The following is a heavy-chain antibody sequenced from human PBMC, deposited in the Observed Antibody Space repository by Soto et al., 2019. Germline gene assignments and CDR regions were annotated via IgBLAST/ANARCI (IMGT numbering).Heavy chain of an antibody. J-gene: IGHJ4*02. CDR3: AKDRVSEHNNGWPQGS. Sequence: ASVKVSCKASGYTFISYAFVWVRQAPGQGLEWMGWISAYNGKTNYAQTFQDRVTMTIDTSTSTAYMELRNLRSEDTAVYYCAKDRVSEHNNGWPQGSWGQGTQVTVSS. CDR1: GYTFISYA. V-gene: IGHV1-18*04. D-gene: IGHD6-19*01. CDR2: ISAYNGKT.